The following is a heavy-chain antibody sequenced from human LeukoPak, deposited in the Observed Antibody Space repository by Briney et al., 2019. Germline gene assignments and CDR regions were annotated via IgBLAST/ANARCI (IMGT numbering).Heavy chain of an antibody. D-gene: IGHD2-2*01. CDR2: IYYSGST. Sequence: SETLSLTCTVSGGSISSGGYYWSWIRQHPGKGLEWIGYIYYSGSTYYNPSLKSRVTISVDTSKNQFSLKLSSVTAADTAVYYCARENPIVVVPAAAWSWFDPWGQGTLVTVSS. V-gene: IGHV4-31*03. J-gene: IGHJ5*02. CDR3: ARENPIVVVPAAAWSWFDP. CDR1: GGSISSGGYY.